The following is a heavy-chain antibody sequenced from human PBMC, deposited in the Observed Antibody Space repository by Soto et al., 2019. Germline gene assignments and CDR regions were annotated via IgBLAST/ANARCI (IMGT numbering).Heavy chain of an antibody. CDR3: ARERVTVVRGPQNWFDP. CDR1: GYRFASYA. CDR2: ISAYNGNT. D-gene: IGHD3-10*01. V-gene: IGHV1-18*01. Sequence: QVHLVQSGGEVKKTGASVTVSCKASGYRFASYAIGWVRQAPGQGLEWVGWISAYNGNTRYAQKLQGRVTMTTDTATSTAYMELRSLKSDDTAVYYCARERVTVVRGPQNWFDPWGQGTLVTVSS. J-gene: IGHJ5*02.